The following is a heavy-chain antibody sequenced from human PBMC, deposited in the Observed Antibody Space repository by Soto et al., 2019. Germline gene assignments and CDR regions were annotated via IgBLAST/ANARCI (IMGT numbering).Heavy chain of an antibody. Sequence: GGSLRHSCAASGFSFSYWMHWVRQVPGKGLVWVSRINSDGSSTYYADSVKGRFTISRDNAKNTLYLQMNSLRAEDTAVYYCAKDGSSSRYYFDYWGQGTLVTVSS. CDR2: INSDGSST. V-gene: IGHV3-74*01. CDR3: AKDGSSSRYYFDY. CDR1: GFSFSYW. D-gene: IGHD6-13*01. J-gene: IGHJ4*02.